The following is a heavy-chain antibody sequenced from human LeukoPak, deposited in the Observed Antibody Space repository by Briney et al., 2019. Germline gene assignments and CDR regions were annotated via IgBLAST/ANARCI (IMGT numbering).Heavy chain of an antibody. V-gene: IGHV4-4*07. D-gene: IGHD2-2*01. CDR3: ASHAARYCSSTSCSPVNYFDY. CDR1: GGSISSYY. CDR2: IYTSGST. J-gene: IGHJ4*02. Sequence: SETLSPTCAVSGGSISSYYWSWIRQPAGKGLEWIGRIYTSGSTNYNPSLKSRVTMSVDTSKNQFSLKLSSVTAADTAVYYCASHAARYCSSTSCSPVNYFDYWGQGTLVTVSS.